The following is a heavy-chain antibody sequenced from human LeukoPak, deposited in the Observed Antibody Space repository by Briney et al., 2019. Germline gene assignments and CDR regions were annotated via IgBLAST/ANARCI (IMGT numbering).Heavy chain of an antibody. Sequence: GGSLRLSCAASGFTFSSYAMSWVRQAPGKGLEWVSSISSSSSYIYYADSVKGRFTISRDNAKNSLYLQMNSLRAEDTAVYYCARDHYDSSGYYYPAYLDYWGQGTLVTVSS. CDR3: ARDHYDSSGYYYPAYLDY. CDR2: ISSSSSYI. V-gene: IGHV3-21*01. D-gene: IGHD3-22*01. J-gene: IGHJ4*02. CDR1: GFTFSSYA.